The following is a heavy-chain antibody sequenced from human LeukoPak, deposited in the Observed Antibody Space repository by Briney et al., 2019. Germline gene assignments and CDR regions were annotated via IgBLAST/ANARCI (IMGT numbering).Heavy chain of an antibody. J-gene: IGHJ4*02. CDR3: ARDGFGYSSGWYVFDY. CDR2: ISYSGST. CDR1: GGSVSSGSYY. V-gene: IGHV4-61*01. D-gene: IGHD6-19*01. Sequence: SETLSLTCTVSGGSVSSGSYYWSWIRQPPGKGLEWIGYISYSGSTNYNPSLKSRVTISVDTSKSQFSLELSSVTAADTAVYYCARDGFGYSSGWYVFDYWGQGTLVTVSS.